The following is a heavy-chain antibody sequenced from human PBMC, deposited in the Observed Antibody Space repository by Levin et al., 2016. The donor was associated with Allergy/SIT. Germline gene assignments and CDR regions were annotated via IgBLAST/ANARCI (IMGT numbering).Heavy chain of an antibody. CDR3: ARDDLYGYSGYDSAY. Sequence: VRQAPGKGLEWVSSISSSSSYIYYADSVKGRFTISRDNAKNSLYLQMNSLRAEDTAVYYCARDDLYGYSGYDSAYWGQGTLVTVSS. J-gene: IGHJ4*02. D-gene: IGHD5-12*01. CDR2: ISSSSSYI. V-gene: IGHV3-21*01.